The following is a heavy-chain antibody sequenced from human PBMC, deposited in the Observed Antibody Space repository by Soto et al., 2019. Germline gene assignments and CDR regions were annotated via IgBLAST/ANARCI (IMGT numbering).Heavy chain of an antibody. J-gene: IGHJ4*02. V-gene: IGHV1-69*05. CDR1: GGTFSSYA. Sequence: ASVKVSCKASGGTFSSYAISWVLQAPGQGLEWMGGIIPIFGTANYAQKFQGRVTISRDNSKNTLYLQMNSLRAEDTAVYYCAKDLSGVQWFGEEGFDYWGQGTLVTVSS. CDR2: IIPIFGTA. CDR3: AKDLSGVQWFGEEGFDY. D-gene: IGHD3-10*01.